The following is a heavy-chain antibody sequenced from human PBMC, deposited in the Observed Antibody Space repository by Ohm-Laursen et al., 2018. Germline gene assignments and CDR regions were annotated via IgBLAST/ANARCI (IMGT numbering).Heavy chain of an antibody. J-gene: IGHJ6*02. CDR1: GGSFSGYY. CDR3: ARGGRRGSSWYRNYGMDV. D-gene: IGHD6-13*01. Sequence: GTLSLTCAVYGGSFSGYYWSWIRQPPGKGLEWIGEINHSGSTNYNPSLKSRVTISVDTSKNQFSLKLSSVTAADTAVYYCARGGRRGSSWYRNYGMDVWGQGTTVTVSS. V-gene: IGHV4-34*01. CDR2: INHSGST.